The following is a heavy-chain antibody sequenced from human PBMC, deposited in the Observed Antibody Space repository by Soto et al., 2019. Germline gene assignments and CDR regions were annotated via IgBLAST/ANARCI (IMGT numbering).Heavy chain of an antibody. Sequence: LRFSCAASGFTFSSYGMHWVRQAPGKGLEWVAVISYDGSNKYYADSVKGRFTISRDNSKNTLYLQMNSLRAEDTAVYYCAKDRWDIVVVVAATGGLFDYWGQGTLVTVSS. CDR1: GFTFSSYG. D-gene: IGHD2-15*01. V-gene: IGHV3-30*18. CDR3: AKDRWDIVVVVAATGGLFDY. J-gene: IGHJ4*02. CDR2: ISYDGSNK.